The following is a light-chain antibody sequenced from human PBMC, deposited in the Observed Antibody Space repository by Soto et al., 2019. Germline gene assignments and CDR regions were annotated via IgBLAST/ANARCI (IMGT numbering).Light chain of an antibody. CDR2: EAN. J-gene: IGLJ2*01. Sequence: QSALTQPASVSGSPGQSITISCTGTSSDVGSYNLVSWYQQHPGKAPKLMIYEANNRPSGVSNRFSGSKSGNTASLTISGLQAEDEAEYYCSSYAGYSTSVVFGGGTKVTVL. CDR3: SSYAGYSTSVV. V-gene: IGLV2-23*01. CDR1: SSDVGSYNL.